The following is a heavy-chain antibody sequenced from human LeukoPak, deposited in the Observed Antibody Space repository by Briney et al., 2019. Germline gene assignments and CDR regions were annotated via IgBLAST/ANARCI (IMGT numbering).Heavy chain of an antibody. CDR2: IYHSGST. D-gene: IGHD6-6*01. V-gene: IGHV4-38-2*01. J-gene: IGHJ4*02. CDR3: ARLEYSSSWVDY. CDR1: GYSISSGYY. Sequence: PSETLSLTCAVSGYSISSGYYWGGIRQPPGKGLEWIGSIYHSGSTYYNPSLKSRVTISVDTSKNQFSLKLSSVTAADTAVYYCARLEYSSSWVDYWGQGTLVTVSS.